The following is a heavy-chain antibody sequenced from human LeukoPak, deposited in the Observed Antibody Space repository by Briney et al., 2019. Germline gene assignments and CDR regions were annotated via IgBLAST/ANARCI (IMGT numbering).Heavy chain of an antibody. CDR2: IKEDGSEN. D-gene: IGHD4-17*01. V-gene: IGHV3-7*01. Sequence: GGSLRLSCAASGFTVNNDYMSWVRQAPGKGLEWVANIKEDGSENYYVDSVKGRFTISRDNAENSLYLQMNSLRVEDTALYYCARYGNNVDNAFDIWGQGTMVTVSS. CDR1: GFTVNNDY. CDR3: ARYGNNVDNAFDI. J-gene: IGHJ3*02.